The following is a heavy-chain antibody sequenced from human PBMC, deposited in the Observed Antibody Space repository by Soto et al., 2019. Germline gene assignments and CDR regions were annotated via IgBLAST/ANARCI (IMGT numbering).Heavy chain of an antibody. J-gene: IGHJ4*02. CDR3: AKDPQYQLQGRCDY. V-gene: IGHV3-23*01. CDR1: AFAFSSYP. D-gene: IGHD2-2*01. CDR2: ISGSGGST. Sequence: QPGGTLRHCCAASAFAFSSYPMSWVRQAPGKGLERVSAISGSGGSTYYADSVKGRFTISRDNSKNTLYLQMNSLRAEDTAVYYCAKDPQYQLQGRCDYWGQRTLVTVSS.